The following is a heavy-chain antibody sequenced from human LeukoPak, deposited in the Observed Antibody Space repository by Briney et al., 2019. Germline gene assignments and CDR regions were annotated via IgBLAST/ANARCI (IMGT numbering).Heavy chain of an antibody. D-gene: IGHD2-21*02. CDR2: ISSSSSTI. V-gene: IGHV3-48*01. Sequence: PGGSLRLSCAASGFTFSSYSMNWVRQAPGKGLEWVSYISSSSSTIYYADSVKGRFTISRDNAKNSLYLQMNSLRAEDTAVYYCARGLSVVVTAIPGFDYWGQGTLVTVSS. CDR1: GFTFSSYS. CDR3: ARGLSVVVTAIPGFDY. J-gene: IGHJ4*02.